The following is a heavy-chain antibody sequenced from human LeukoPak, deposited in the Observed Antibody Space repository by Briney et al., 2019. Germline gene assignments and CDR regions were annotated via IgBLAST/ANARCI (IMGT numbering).Heavy chain of an antibody. V-gene: IGHV4-61*01. J-gene: IGHJ6*02. Sequence: SETLSLTCTVPGGSVSSGSYYWSWIRQPPGKGLEWIGYIYYSGSTNYNPSLKSRVTISVDTSKNQFSLKLSSVTAADTAVYYCARSRYCSSTSCYHGMDVWGQGTAVTVSS. CDR3: ARSRYCSSTSCYHGMDV. D-gene: IGHD2-2*01. CDR2: IYYSGST. CDR1: GGSVSSGSYY.